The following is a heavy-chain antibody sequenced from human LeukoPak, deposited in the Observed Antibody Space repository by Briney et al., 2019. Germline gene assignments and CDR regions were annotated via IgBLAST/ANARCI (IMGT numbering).Heavy chain of an antibody. Sequence: SETLSLTRAVYGWSLSGYYWNWIRQPPGKGREWIGEINRSGSINYSPSLKSRVTISLDTSNSQFYLKLSSVTAADTAVYYCARVRITMVRGANNWFDPWGQGTLVTVSS. CDR3: ARVRITMVRGANNWFDP. J-gene: IGHJ5*02. CDR2: INRSGSI. CDR1: GWSLSGYY. V-gene: IGHV4-34*01. D-gene: IGHD3-10*01.